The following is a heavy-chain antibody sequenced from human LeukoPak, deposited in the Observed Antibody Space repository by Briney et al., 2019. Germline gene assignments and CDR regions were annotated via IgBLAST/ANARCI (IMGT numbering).Heavy chain of an antibody. V-gene: IGHV3-20*04. J-gene: IGHJ4*02. D-gene: IGHD3-10*01. CDR3: AKARGGSGSYYNWAFDY. CDR2: INWNGGST. CDR1: GFTFDDYG. Sequence: GGSLRLSCAASGFTFDDYGMSWVRQAPGKGLEWVTGINWNGGSTGYADSVKGRFTISRDNAKNSLYLQMNSLRAEDTAVYYCAKARGGSGSYYNWAFDYWGQGTLVTVSS.